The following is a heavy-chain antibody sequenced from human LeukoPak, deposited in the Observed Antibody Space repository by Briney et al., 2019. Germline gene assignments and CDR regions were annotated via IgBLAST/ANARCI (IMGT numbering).Heavy chain of an antibody. D-gene: IGHD6-6*01. CDR1: GYTFTSYG. CDR2: IIPIFGTA. Sequence: GASVKVSCKASGYTFTSYGISWVRQAPGQGLEWMGGIIPIFGTANYAQKFQGRVTITADESTSTAYMELSSLRSEDTAVYYCAREEHDMAARPLAFDIWGQGTMVTVSS. J-gene: IGHJ3*02. V-gene: IGHV1-69*13. CDR3: AREEHDMAARPLAFDI.